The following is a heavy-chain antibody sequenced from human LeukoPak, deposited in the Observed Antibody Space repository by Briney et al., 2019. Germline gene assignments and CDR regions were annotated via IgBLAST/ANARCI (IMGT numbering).Heavy chain of an antibody. CDR3: ARRRVVVPAAEDY. Sequence: PGGSLRLSCAASGFTFSSYSMNWVRQAPGKGLEWVSSISSSSSYIYYADSVKGRFTISRDNSKNTLYLQMNSLRAEDTAVYYCARRRVVVPAAEDYWGQGTLVTVSS. V-gene: IGHV3-21*01. J-gene: IGHJ4*02. D-gene: IGHD2-2*01. CDR2: ISSSSSYI. CDR1: GFTFSSYS.